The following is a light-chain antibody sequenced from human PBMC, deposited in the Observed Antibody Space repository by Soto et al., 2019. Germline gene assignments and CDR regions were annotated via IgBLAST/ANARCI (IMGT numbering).Light chain of an antibody. V-gene: IGKV3-20*01. CDR1: QSLGSRR. J-gene: IGKJ3*01. Sequence: EIVLTQSPGTLSLSPGERATLSCRASQSLGSRRLAWYQQKPGQPPRLLIHAASTRATGIPDRFSGSGSGTDFTLTIRRLEPEDFAVYFCELYGGSPLSFGPGTKVDVK. CDR3: ELYGGSPLS. CDR2: AAS.